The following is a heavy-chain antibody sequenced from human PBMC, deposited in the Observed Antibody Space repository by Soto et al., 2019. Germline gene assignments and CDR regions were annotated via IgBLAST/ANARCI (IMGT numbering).Heavy chain of an antibody. J-gene: IGHJ6*02. V-gene: IGHV1-69*01. CDR2: IIPIFGTA. D-gene: IGHD6-13*01. CDR1: GGTFSSYA. CDR3: ARTYSSSWDHYYYYGMDV. Sequence: QVQLVQSGAEVKKPGASVKVSCKASGGTFSSYAISWVRQAPGQGLEWMGGIIPIFGTANYAQKFQGRVTITADESTSTAYMELSSLRSEDTAVYYCARTYSSSWDHYYYYGMDVWGQGTTVTVSS.